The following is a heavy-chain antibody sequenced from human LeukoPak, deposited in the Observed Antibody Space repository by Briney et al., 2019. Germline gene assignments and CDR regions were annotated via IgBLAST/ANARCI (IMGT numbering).Heavy chain of an antibody. CDR3: TKDLRYYYADNHSEMDEHDY. CDR2: IRYDGTNK. Sequence: GGSLRLSCAASGFTFSSFGMHWVRQAPGQGLEWVAFIRYDGTNKYYADSMKGRFTISRDNSKNTLSLQMNSLRAEDTALYYCTKDLRYYYADNHSEMDEHDYWGQGTLVTVSS. CDR1: GFTFSSFG. J-gene: IGHJ4*02. V-gene: IGHV3-30*02. D-gene: IGHD4-23*01.